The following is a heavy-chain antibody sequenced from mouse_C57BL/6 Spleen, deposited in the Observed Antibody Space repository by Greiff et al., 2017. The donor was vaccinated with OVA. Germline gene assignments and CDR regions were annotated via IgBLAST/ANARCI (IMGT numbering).Heavy chain of an antibody. D-gene: IGHD2-2*01. V-gene: IGHV2-5*01. CDR1: GFSLTSYG. Sequence: VQLQQSGPGLVQPSPSLSITCTVSGFSLTSYGVHWVRQSPGKGLEWLGVIWRGGSTDYYAAFMSRLSITKDNSKSQVFFKMNSLQVDDTAIYYCASYYGYDGAWFAYWGQGTLVTVSA. J-gene: IGHJ3*01. CDR2: IWRGGST. CDR3: ASYYGYDGAWFAY.